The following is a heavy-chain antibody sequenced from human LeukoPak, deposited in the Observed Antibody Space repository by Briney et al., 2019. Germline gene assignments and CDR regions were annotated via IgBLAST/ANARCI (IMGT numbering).Heavy chain of an antibody. CDR3: ARDRRDGYNLGLPFDY. J-gene: IGHJ4*02. CDR2: TYYRSKWYN. CDR1: GDSVSSNSAA. V-gene: IGHV6-1*01. Sequence: SQTLSLTCAISGDSVSSNSAAWNWIRRSPSRGLEWLGRTYYRSKWYNDYAVSVKSRITINPDTSKNQFSLQLNSVTPEDTAVYYCARDRRDGYNLGLPFDYWGQGTLVTVSS. D-gene: IGHD5-24*01.